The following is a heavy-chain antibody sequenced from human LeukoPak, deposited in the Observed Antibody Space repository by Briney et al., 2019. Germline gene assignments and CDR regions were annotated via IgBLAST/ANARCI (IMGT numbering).Heavy chain of an antibody. CDR3: ASWSAAAGTSY. CDR2: ISGSGGST. D-gene: IGHD6-13*01. Sequence: GGSLRLSCAASGFTFSSYGIHWVRQAPGKGLEWVSAISGSGGSTYYADSVKGRFTISRDNAKNTLYLQTNSLRAEDTAVYYCASWSAAAGTSYWGQGTLVTVSS. J-gene: IGHJ4*02. V-gene: IGHV3-23*01. CDR1: GFTFSSYG.